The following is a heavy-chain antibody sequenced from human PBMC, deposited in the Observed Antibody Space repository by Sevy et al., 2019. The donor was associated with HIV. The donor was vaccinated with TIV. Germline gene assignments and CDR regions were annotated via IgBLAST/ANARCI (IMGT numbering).Heavy chain of an antibody. Sequence: GGSLRLSCAASGFTFSSYSMNWVRQAPGKGLEWVSYISSSSSSIYYADSVEGRFTISRDNAKNSLYLQMNSLRAEDTVVYYSAGVPVYESGGYRVYYYGTDVWGQGTTVTVSS. CDR3: AGVPVYESGGYRVYYYGTDV. CDR2: ISSSSSSI. J-gene: IGHJ6*02. V-gene: IGHV3-48*01. CDR1: GFTFSSYS. D-gene: IGHD3-22*01.